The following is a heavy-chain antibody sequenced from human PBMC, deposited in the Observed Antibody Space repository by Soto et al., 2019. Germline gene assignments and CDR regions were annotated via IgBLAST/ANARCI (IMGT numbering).Heavy chain of an antibody. CDR1: GFTFSSYS. D-gene: IGHD6-19*01. CDR3: ARVPMYSVAGTNHDAFDI. Sequence: GGSLRLSCAASGFTFSSYSMNWVRQAPGKGLEWVSYISSSSSTIYYADSVKGRFTISRDNAKNSLYLQMNSLRAEDTAVYYCARVPMYSVAGTNHDAFDIWGQGTMVTVSS. V-gene: IGHV3-48*01. J-gene: IGHJ3*02. CDR2: ISSSSSTI.